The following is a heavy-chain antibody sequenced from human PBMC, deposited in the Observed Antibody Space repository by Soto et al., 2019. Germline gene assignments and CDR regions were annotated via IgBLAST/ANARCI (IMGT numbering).Heavy chain of an antibody. J-gene: IGHJ6*02. D-gene: IGHD2-21*02. Sequence: ASVKVSCKASGYTFTSYGISWVRQAPGQGLEWMGWISAYNGNTNYAQKLQGRVTMTTDTSKSTAYMELRSLRSDDTAVYYCARDTVGVTATQYYYYGMDVWGQGTTVTVSS. CDR3: ARDTVGVTATQYYYYGMDV. CDR2: ISAYNGNT. CDR1: GYTFTSYG. V-gene: IGHV1-18*01.